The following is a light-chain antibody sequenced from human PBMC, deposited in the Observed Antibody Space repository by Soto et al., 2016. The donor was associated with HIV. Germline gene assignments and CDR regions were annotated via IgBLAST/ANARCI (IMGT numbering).Light chain of an antibody. CDR1: QTISSW. Sequence: DIQMTQSPSTLSASIGDRVTITCRASQTISSWLAWYQQKPGKGPKRLIYAASSLQSGVPSRFSGSGSGTEFTLTISSLQPEDFATYYCLQHNSYPWVTFGPGTKVDIK. J-gene: IGKJ3*01. CDR2: AAS. CDR3: LQHNSYPWVT. V-gene: IGKV1-5*01.